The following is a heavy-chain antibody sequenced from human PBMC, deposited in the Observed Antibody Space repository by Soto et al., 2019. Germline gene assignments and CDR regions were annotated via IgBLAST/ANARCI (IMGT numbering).Heavy chain of an antibody. J-gene: IGHJ3*02. V-gene: IGHV1-3*01. CDR2: INAGNGNT. Sequence: ASVKVSCKASGYTFTSYAMHWVRQAPGQRLEWMGWINAGNGNTKYSQKFQGRVTITRDTSASTAYMELSSLRSEDTAVYYCARDLVPTTVTKGDDAFDIWGQGTMVTVSS. CDR3: ARDLVPTTVTKGDDAFDI. CDR1: GYTFTSYA. D-gene: IGHD4-17*01.